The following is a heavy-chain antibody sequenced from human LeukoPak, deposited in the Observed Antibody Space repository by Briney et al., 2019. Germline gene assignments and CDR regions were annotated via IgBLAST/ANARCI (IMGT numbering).Heavy chain of an antibody. Sequence: GGSLRLSCAASGFTFSSYAMHWVRQAPGKGLEWVAVISYDGSNKYYADSVKGRFTISRDNSKNTLYLQMNSLRAEDTAVYYCASGMRVGPNIWGQGTLVTVSS. CDR3: ASGMRVGPNI. CDR1: GFTFSSYA. J-gene: IGHJ4*02. CDR2: ISYDGSNK. D-gene: IGHD1-26*01. V-gene: IGHV3-30-3*01.